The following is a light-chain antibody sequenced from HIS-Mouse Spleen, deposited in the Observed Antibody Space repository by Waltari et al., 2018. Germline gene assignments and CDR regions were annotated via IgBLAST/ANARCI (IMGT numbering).Light chain of an antibody. CDR3: AAWDDSLSGWV. Sequence: QSVLTQPPSASGTPGQRVTISCSGSSSNIGSNYVYWYQQLPGTAPKLLIYRNNKRPSGAPDRASGSKSGPSASLAISGLRSEDEADYYCAAWDDSLSGWVFGGGTKLTVL. J-gene: IGLJ3*02. V-gene: IGLV1-47*01. CDR1: SSNIGSNY. CDR2: RNN.